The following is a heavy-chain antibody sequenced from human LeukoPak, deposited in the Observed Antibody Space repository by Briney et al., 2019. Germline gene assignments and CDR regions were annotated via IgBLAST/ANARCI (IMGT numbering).Heavy chain of an antibody. CDR1: GFTFSSYA. Sequence: GGSLRLSCAASGFTFSSYAMHWVRQAPGKGLEWVAVISYDGSNKYYADSVKGRFTIARDNSKNTLYLQMNSLRAEDTAVYYCAREGAYYDYVWGSYRRTSFDYWGQGTLVTVSS. CDR3: AREGAYYDYVWGSYRRTSFDY. J-gene: IGHJ4*02. CDR2: ISYDGSNK. D-gene: IGHD3-16*02. V-gene: IGHV3-30*04.